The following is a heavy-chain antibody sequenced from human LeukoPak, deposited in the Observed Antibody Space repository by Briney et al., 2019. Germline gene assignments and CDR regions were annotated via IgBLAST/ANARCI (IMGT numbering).Heavy chain of an antibody. CDR3: ARDRDLGAAAYCFDY. CDR1: GFTFSRYA. J-gene: IGHJ4*02. V-gene: IGHV3-30-3*01. CDR2: ISYNGNDK. D-gene: IGHD6-13*01. Sequence: GGSLRLSCAVSGFTFSRYAMHWVRQAPGKGLEWVAVISYNGNDKYNADSVKGRFTTSRDNSKNTLYLQMNSLRAEDTAMYYCARDRDLGAAAYCFDYWGRGTLVTVSS.